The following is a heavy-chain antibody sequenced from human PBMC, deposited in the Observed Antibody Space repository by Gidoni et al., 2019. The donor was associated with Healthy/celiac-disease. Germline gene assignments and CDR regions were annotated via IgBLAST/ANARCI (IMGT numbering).Heavy chain of an antibody. V-gene: IGHV3-9*01. CDR2: MSWNSGSI. D-gene: IGHD2-21*01. CDR1: GFHLDYYA. Sequence: EVQLVESGGCVVQPGSSLGLSCVASGFHLDYYAMHWVRQVPGKGLEWVSGMSWNSGSIGYADSVKGRFTISRDNDKTSLYLQMNSLRAEDTALYYCAKDINQGGESYYFDYWGQGTLVTVSS. CDR3: AKDINQGGESYYFDY. J-gene: IGHJ4*02.